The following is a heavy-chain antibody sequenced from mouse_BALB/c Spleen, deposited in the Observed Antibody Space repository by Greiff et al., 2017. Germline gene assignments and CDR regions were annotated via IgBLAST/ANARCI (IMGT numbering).Heavy chain of an antibody. Sequence: EVKLVESGGGLVKPGGSLKLSCAASGFTFSSYAMSWVRQTPEKRLEWVATISSGGSYSYYPDSVKGRFTISRDNAKNTLYLQMSSLRSEDTAMYYCAIYYGYYFDYWGQGTTLTVSS. CDR2: ISSGGSYS. CDR1: GFTFSSYA. V-gene: IGHV5-9-3*01. D-gene: IGHD1-2*01. J-gene: IGHJ2*01. CDR3: AIYYGYYFDY.